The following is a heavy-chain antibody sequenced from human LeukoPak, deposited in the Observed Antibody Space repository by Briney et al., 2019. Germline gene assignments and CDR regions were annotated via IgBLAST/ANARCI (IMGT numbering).Heavy chain of an antibody. CDR2: INHIGTT. D-gene: IGHD2-21*02. J-gene: IGHJ6*03. Sequence: SETLSLTCNVSGGSFNGYYWTWIRQPPGKGLEWIAEINHIGTTNHNPSLKSRVTVSTDTSKKQFFLKLTSVTAADTALYYCERLVVTAPQYHYYMDVWGEGTTVTVSS. CDR1: GGSFNGYY. CDR3: ERLVVTAPQYHYYMDV. V-gene: IGHV4-34*01.